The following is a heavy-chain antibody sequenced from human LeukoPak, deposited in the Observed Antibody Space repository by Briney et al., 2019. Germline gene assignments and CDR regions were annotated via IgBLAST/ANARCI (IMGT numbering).Heavy chain of an antibody. J-gene: IGHJ3*02. Sequence: SXXLSLTCTVSGGSISSYYWSWIRQPAGKGLEWIGRIYTSGSTNYNPSLKSRVTISVDTSKNQFSLKLSSVTAADTAVYYCARDGDSPLDAFDIWGQGTMVTVSS. D-gene: IGHD5-18*01. CDR2: IYTSGST. V-gene: IGHV4-4*07. CDR1: GGSISSYY. CDR3: ARDGDSPLDAFDI.